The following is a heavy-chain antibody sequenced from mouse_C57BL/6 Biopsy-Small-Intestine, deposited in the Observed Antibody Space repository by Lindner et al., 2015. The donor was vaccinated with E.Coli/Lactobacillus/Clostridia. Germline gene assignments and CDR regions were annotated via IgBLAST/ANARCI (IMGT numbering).Heavy chain of an antibody. CDR3: ARMKGSYHKYSFDH. CDR2: INPNSGAT. CDR1: GYTFTDYY. D-gene: IGHD2-12*01. Sequence: SVKVSCKTYGYTFTDYYIYWLRQAPGQRLEWVGRINPNSGATNYAQEFQGRVTVTRDTSISTAYMELNSLRSDDTAVYYCARMKGSYHKYSFDHWGQGTLVTVSS. V-gene: IGHV1-19*01. J-gene: IGHJ4*01.